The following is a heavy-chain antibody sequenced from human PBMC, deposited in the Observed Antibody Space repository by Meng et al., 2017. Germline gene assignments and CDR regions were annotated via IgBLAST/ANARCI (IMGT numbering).Heavy chain of an antibody. CDR3: ARVLRWFGESLAFEI. D-gene: IGHD3-10*01. V-gene: IGHV3-21*01. Sequence: GESLKIPFAASGFTFSSYSMNWVRQSPGKGLEWVSSISSRSSYIYYADSVKGRFTISRDNAKNSLYLQMNSLRAEDTAVYYCARVLRWFGESLAFEIWGQGTMVTVSS. CDR1: GFTFSSYS. J-gene: IGHJ3*02. CDR2: ISSRSSYI.